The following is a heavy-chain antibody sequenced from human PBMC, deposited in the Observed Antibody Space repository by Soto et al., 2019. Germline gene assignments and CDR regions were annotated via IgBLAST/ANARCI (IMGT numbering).Heavy chain of an antibody. CDR2: IYYSGST. CDR3: AKDRPRRTSGYFFDY. V-gene: IGHV4-59*12. Sequence: PSEPLSLTCTVSGGSISSYYWSWIRQPPGKGLEWIGYIYYSGSTNYNPSLKSRVTISVDTSKNQFSLKLSSVTAADTAVYYCAKDRPRRTSGYFFDYWGQGTPVTVSS. D-gene: IGHD1-1*01. CDR1: GGSISSYY. J-gene: IGHJ4*02.